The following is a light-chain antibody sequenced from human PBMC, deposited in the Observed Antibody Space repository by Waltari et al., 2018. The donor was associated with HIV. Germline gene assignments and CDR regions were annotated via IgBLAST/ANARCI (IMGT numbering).Light chain of an antibody. CDR2: KNF. CDR3: VGWDSSLSAYV. V-gene: IGLV1-47*01. CDR1: SSNIENDN. J-gene: IGLJ1*01. Sequence: QSFLTQPPSASGTPGQTVTIPCSGSSSNIENDNVYRYQQLPGMTPKLLIYKNFLRPSGVPDRFAASKSGTSASLTISGLRSADEADYYCVGWDSSLSAYVFGAGTKVAVL.